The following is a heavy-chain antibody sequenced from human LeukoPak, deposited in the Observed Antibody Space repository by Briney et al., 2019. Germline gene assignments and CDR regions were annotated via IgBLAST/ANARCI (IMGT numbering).Heavy chain of an antibody. CDR2: IYYSGST. D-gene: IGHD4-17*01. V-gene: IGHV4-59*08. J-gene: IGHJ4*02. CDR1: GGSICYYY. CDR3: ASLTTVTQGYFDS. Sequence: SETLSLTCTVSGGSICYYYWSWIRQPPGKGLEWIGYIYYSGSTKYNPSLKSRLTISVDASKNQFSLKLSSVTATDTAVYYCASLTTVTQGYFDSWGQGTLVTVSS.